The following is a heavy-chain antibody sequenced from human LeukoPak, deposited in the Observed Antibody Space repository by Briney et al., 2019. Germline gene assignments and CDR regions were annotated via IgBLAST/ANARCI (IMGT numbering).Heavy chain of an antibody. CDR1: GDSVSSKSDV. CDR2: IYHRSKWYN. CDR3: ARGGDGYNFYNWFDP. Sequence: SQTLSLTCAFSGDSVSSKSDVWNWIRQSPSRGLEWLGRIYHRSKWYNEYAVSVKSRITINPDTSKNQFSLQLSSVTPEDTAVYYCARGGDGYNFYNWFDPWGQGTLVTVSS. J-gene: IGHJ5*02. D-gene: IGHD5-24*01. V-gene: IGHV6-1*01.